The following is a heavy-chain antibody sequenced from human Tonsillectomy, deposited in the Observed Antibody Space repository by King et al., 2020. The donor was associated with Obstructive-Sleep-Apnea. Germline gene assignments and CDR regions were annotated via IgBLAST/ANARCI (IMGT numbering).Heavy chain of an antibody. V-gene: IGHV3-11*06. J-gene: IGHJ2*01. CDR1: GFTFSDSY. CDR2: ISGISRDT. Sequence: VQLVESGGDLVKPGGSLRLSCAASGFTFSDSYMTWIRQAPVKGLEWFSYISGISRDTDYADSVKGRFTISRDNSENSLYLQMSSLRAEDTAVYYCTRDPRLVDFWGRGTLVTVSS. D-gene: IGHD6-25*01. CDR3: TRDPRLVDF.